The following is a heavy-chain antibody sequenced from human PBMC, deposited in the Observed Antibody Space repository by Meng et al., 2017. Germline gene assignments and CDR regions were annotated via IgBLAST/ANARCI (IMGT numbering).Heavy chain of an antibody. J-gene: IGHJ6*02. D-gene: IGHD3-9*01. CDR3: ARVTVVRYFDWLGYYGMDV. V-gene: IGHV2-70*20. Sequence: SGPTLVILTQTLTLICTFFGFSLSTSGMCVSWVRQPPGKALEWLALIDWDDDKYYSIPLKTRFTISKDTSKNQVVLTMTNMDPVDTATYYCARVTVVRYFDWLGYYGMDVWGQGTTVTVSS. CDR1: GFSLSTSGMC. CDR2: IDWDDDK.